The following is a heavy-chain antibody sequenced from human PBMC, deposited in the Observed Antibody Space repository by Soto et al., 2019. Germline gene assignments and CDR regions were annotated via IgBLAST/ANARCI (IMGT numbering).Heavy chain of an antibody. CDR2: IIPIFTTT. V-gene: IGHV1-69*12. CDR1: GGTFSNHA. J-gene: IGHJ3*02. CDR3: ARVVASDFTFREDVFDI. Sequence: QVHLVQSGAEVKKPGSSVKVSCKAPGGTFSNHAINWVRQAPGQGLEWMGRIIPIFTTTNYAQKFQGRVSMTAVESMATAYKELSSLKHVVSVVYYCARVVASDFTFREDVFDIWGQGTLVTVSS. D-gene: IGHD2-2*01.